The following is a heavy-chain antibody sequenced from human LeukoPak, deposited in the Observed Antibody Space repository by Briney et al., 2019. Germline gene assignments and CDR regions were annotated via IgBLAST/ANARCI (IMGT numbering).Heavy chain of an antibody. CDR1: GGTFNTYA. CDR2: IIPILDIP. J-gene: IGHJ5*02. CDR3: AGQIAAAGPRYNWFDP. Sequence: RWASVKVSCKASGGTFNTYAISWVRQAPGQGLEWMGRIIPILDIPNYAQKFQGRVTITADKSTSTAYMELSSLRSEDTAVYYCAGQIAAAGPRYNWFDPWGQGTLVTVSS. V-gene: IGHV1-69*04. D-gene: IGHD6-13*01.